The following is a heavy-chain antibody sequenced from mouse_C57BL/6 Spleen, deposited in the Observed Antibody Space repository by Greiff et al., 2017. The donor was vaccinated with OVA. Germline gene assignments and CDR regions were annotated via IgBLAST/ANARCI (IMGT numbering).Heavy chain of an antibody. J-gene: IGHJ4*01. V-gene: IGHV1-69*01. CDR2: IDPSDSYT. CDR1: GYTFTSYW. D-gene: IGHD1-1*01. Sequence: VQLQQPGAELVMPGASVKLSCKASGYTFTSYWMHWVKQRPGQGLEWIGEIDPSDSYTNYNQKFKGKSTLTVDKSSSPAYMQLSSLTSEDSAVYYCAASTGSSMDYWGQGTSVTVSS. CDR3: AASTGSSMDY.